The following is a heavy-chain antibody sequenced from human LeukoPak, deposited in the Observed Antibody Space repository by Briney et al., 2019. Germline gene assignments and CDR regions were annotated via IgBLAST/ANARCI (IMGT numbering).Heavy chain of an antibody. CDR2: IRSKAYGGTT. V-gene: IGHV3-49*04. Sequence: PGGSLRLSCAASGFTFDDYGMSWVRQAPGKGLEWVGFIRSKAYGGTTEYAASVKGRFTISRDDSKSIAYLQMNSLKTEDTAVYYCTRDLTELTFPAFVIWGQGTMVTVSS. D-gene: IGHD1-26*01. CDR3: TRDLTELTFPAFVI. J-gene: IGHJ3*02. CDR1: GFTFDDYG.